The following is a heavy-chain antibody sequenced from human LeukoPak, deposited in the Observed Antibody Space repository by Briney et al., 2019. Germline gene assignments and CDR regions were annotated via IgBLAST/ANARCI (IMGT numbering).Heavy chain of an antibody. V-gene: IGHV3-48*01. D-gene: IGHD3-16*02. CDR2: ISSSSSTI. CDR3: ARDYVPDYVWGSYRHNWFDP. J-gene: IGHJ5*02. CDR1: GFTFSSYE. Sequence: GGSLRLSCAASGFTFSSYEMNWVRQAPGKGLEWVSYISSSSSTIYYADSVKGRFTISRDNAKNSLYLQMNSLRAEDTAVYYCARDYVPDYVWGSYRHNWFDPWGQGTLVTVSS.